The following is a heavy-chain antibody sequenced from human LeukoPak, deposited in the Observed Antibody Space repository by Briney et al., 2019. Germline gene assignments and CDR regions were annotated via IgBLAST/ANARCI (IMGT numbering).Heavy chain of an antibody. D-gene: IGHD1-26*01. CDR2: TSPIGSDQ. CDR1: GFSFAISA. J-gene: IGHJ4*02. V-gene: IGHV3-30*04. Sequence: PGGSLRLSCAASGFSFAISAMHWVRQAPGKGLEWVAVTSPIGSDQYYADSVRGRFIISRDNSKNSLYLQMNSLRDEDTAVYYCASSGSYRFDYWGQGTLVTVSS. CDR3: ASSGSYRFDY.